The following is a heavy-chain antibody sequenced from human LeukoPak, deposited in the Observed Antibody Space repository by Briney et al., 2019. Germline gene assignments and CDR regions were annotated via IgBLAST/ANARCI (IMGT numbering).Heavy chain of an antibody. V-gene: IGHV3-9*01. J-gene: IGHJ4*02. CDR3: AKDPTHSIAAAGTFDY. D-gene: IGHD6-13*01. CDR2: ISWNSDSI. Sequence: GRSLRLSCAASGFTFDDYAMHWVRQAPGKGLEWVSGISWNSDSIGYADSVKGRFTISRDNAKNSLYLQMNSLRAEDTALYYCAKDPTHSIAAAGTFDYWGQGTLVTVSS. CDR1: GFTFDDYA.